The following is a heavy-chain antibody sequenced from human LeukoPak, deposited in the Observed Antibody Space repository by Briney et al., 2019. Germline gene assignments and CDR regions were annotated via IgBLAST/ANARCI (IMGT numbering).Heavy chain of an antibody. CDR2: IYYSGTT. D-gene: IGHD3-9*01. CDR1: GDSISSSSYY. V-gene: IGHV4-39*07. CDR3: ARDLGRYGAFDY. J-gene: IGHJ4*02. Sequence: PSETLSLTCTVSGDSISSSSYYWGWIRQPPGKGLEWLGTIYYSGTTYYNPSLKSRVTISVDTSKNQFSLRLSSVTAADTAVYYCARDLGRYGAFDYWGQGTLVTVSS.